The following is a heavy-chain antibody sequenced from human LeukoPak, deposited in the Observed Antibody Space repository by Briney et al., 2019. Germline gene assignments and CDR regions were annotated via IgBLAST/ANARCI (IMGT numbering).Heavy chain of an antibody. CDR3: TTDAGYTSRWYNW. J-gene: IGHJ4*02. CDR1: GFTFTDAY. CDR2: IKSKSDGGTI. V-gene: IGHV3-15*01. D-gene: IGHD6-13*01. Sequence: GGSLRLSCAASGFTFTDAYMTWVRQAPGKGLEWVGRIKSKSDGGTIEYGAPVKGGFTISRDDSQNTLYLQMNGLKSEDTALYYCTTDAGYTSRWYNWWGQGTLVTVSS.